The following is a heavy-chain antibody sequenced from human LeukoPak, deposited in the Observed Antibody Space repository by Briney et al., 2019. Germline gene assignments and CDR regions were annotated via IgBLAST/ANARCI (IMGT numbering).Heavy chain of an antibody. CDR2: ISGSGGST. V-gene: IGHV3-23*01. CDR3: AKATPSYTAMVEYYFDY. CDR1: GFTFSSYA. Sequence: PGGSLRLSCAASGFTFSSYAISWVRQAPGKGLEWVSAISGSGGSTYYADSVKGRFTISRDNSKNTLYLQMNSLRAEDTAVYYCAKATPSYTAMVEYYFDYWGQGTLVTVSS. D-gene: IGHD5-18*01. J-gene: IGHJ4*02.